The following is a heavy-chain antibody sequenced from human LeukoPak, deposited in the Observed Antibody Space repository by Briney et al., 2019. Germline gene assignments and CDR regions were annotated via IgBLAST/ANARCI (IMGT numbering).Heavy chain of an antibody. D-gene: IGHD5-18*01. CDR2: ISYDASNK. V-gene: IGHV3-30*18. CDR1: RFTFSSYG. CDR3: AKDRGYSYGYFDY. Sequence: PGRSLRLSCAASRFTFSSYGMHWVRQAPGNGLEWVALISYDASNKYYTDSVKGRFTISRDNSKNTLYLQMDSLRAEDTAVYYCAKDRGYSYGYFDYWGQGTLLTVSS. J-gene: IGHJ4*02.